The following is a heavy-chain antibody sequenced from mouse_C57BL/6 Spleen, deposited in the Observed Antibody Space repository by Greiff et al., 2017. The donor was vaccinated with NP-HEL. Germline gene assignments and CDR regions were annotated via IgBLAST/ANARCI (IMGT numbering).Heavy chain of an antibody. J-gene: IGHJ1*03. D-gene: IGHD2-4*01. Sequence: ESGPGLVKPSQSLSLTCSVTGYSITSGYYWNWIRQFPGNKLEWMGYISYDGSNNYNPSLKNRISITRDTSKNQFFLKLNSVTTEDTATYYCASYYDYGTYFDVWGTGTTVTVSS. CDR1: GYSITSGYY. V-gene: IGHV3-6*01. CDR2: ISYDGSN. CDR3: ASYYDYGTYFDV.